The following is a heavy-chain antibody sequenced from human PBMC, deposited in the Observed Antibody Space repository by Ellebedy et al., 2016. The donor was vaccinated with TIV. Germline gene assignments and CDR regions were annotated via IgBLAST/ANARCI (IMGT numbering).Heavy chain of an antibody. V-gene: IGHV3-66*01. J-gene: IGHJ4*02. Sequence: GESLKISCAASGFTVSNNYMRWVRQAPGKGLEWVSLIYSGCNTYYADSVRGRFTISRDKSKNTLHLQMNSLRAEDTAVYYCARGGTFGGYWGRGTLVTVSS. CDR1: GFTVSNNY. CDR2: IYSGCNT. CDR3: ARGGTFGGY. D-gene: IGHD2/OR15-2a*01.